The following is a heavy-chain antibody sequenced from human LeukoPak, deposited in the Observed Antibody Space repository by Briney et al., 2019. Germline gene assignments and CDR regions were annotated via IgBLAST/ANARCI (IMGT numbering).Heavy chain of an antibody. D-gene: IGHD6-19*01. CDR2: ISSSGSTI. J-gene: IGHJ4*02. Sequence: GGSLRLSCAASGFTFSSYEMNWVRRAPGKGLEWVSYISSSGSTIYYADSVKGRFTISRDNAKNSLYLQMNSLRAEDTAVYYCARDPRFSSGWYLAENYFDYWGQGTLVTVSS. CDR3: ARDPRFSSGWYLAENYFDY. V-gene: IGHV3-48*03. CDR1: GFTFSSYE.